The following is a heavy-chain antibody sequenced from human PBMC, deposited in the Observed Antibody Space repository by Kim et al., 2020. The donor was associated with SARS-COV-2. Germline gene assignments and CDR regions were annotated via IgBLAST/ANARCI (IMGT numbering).Heavy chain of an antibody. CDR2: ISGSGGRT. CDR1: GFTFSSYA. J-gene: IGHJ4*02. CDR3: AKSERITMIVMITLFDY. D-gene: IGHD3-22*01. V-gene: IGHV3-23*01. Sequence: GGSLRLSCAASGFTFSSYAMTWVRQAPGKGLEWVSAISGSGGRTYYADSVKGRFTISRDNSKNTLYLQMNSLRAEDTAVYYCAKSERITMIVMITLFDYWGQGTLVTVSS.